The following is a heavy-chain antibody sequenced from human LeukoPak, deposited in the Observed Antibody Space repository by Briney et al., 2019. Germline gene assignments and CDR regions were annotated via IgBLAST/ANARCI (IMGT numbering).Heavy chain of an antibody. D-gene: IGHD1-26*01. CDR1: GYTFTSYG. V-gene: IGHV1-18*01. Sequence: ASVKVSCKASGYTFTSYGISWVRQAPGQGLEWMGWISAYNGNTNYAQKLQGRVTMTTDTPTSTAYMELRSLRSDDTAVYYCARGSGSYKFNYYYYYMDVWGKGTTVTVSS. CDR3: ARGSGSYKFNYYYYYMDV. J-gene: IGHJ6*03. CDR2: ISAYNGNT.